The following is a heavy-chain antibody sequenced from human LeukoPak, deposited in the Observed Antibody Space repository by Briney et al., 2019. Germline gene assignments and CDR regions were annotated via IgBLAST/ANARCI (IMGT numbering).Heavy chain of an antibody. Sequence: GASVKVSCKASGYTFTSYDINWVRQATGQGLEWMGWMNPNSGNTGYAQKFQGRVTMTRNTSISTAYMELSSLRSEDTAVYYCARFFRGNYDILTGYYIYFDYWGQGTLVTVSS. CDR1: GYTFTSYD. V-gene: IGHV1-8*01. CDR3: ARFFRGNYDILTGYYIYFDY. J-gene: IGHJ4*02. D-gene: IGHD3-9*01. CDR2: MNPNSGNT.